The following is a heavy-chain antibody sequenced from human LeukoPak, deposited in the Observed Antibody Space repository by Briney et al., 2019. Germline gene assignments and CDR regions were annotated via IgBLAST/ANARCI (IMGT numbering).Heavy chain of an antibody. CDR3: ARGVGSSWFDP. Sequence: ASVKVSCKASGYTFTDYYLHWVRQAPGQGLEWMGWINPSSGGANFALNFQGRVTMTRATSISTAYMELSRLTSDDTAVYYCARGVGSSWFDPWGQGTLVTVSS. J-gene: IGHJ5*02. D-gene: IGHD6-13*01. CDR1: GYTFTDYY. V-gene: IGHV1-2*02. CDR2: INPSSGGA.